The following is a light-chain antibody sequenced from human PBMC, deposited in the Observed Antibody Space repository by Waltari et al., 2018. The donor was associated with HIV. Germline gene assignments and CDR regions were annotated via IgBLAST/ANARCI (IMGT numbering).Light chain of an antibody. CDR3: QSYDRSLSGGV. J-gene: IGLJ7*01. Sequence: QSLLPQPPSLSGAPGQPLTIPRTGGSSPIGAGYDIPPYQHLPGPAPKLLIYGNTNRPSGVPDRFSGSQSGTSASLVITGLQADDEADYYCQSYDRSLSGGVFGGGTRLTVL. CDR2: GNT. V-gene: IGLV1-40*01. CDR1: SSPIGAGYD.